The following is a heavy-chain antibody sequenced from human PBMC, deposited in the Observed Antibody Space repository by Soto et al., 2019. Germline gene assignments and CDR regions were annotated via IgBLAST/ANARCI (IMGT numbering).Heavy chain of an antibody. Sequence: QVQLVQSGAEVKKPGSSVKVSCKASGGTFSSYSINWVRQAPGQGLEWMGEIIPIFGTANYAQKFQGRFTITADESTSTAYMELSSLRSEVTAVYYGARDGGRHSGGIDYWGQGTLVTGSS. CDR2: IIPIFGTA. D-gene: IGHD1-26*01. CDR3: ARDGGRHSGGIDY. V-gene: IGHV1-69*01. CDR1: GGTFSSYS. J-gene: IGHJ4*02.